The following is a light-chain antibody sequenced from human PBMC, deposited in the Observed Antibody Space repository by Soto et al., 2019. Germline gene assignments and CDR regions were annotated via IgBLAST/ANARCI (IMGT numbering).Light chain of an antibody. Sequence: IQLTQSPSSLSASVGDRVTVTCRASQNINIYLNWYQQKPGKAPTLLIYGASSLQSGVPSRFSGGGSRTDCTLTISSLQTEDLATYYCQQSYRSPYTFGQGTKLEI. CDR2: GAS. CDR1: QNINIY. J-gene: IGKJ2*01. CDR3: QQSYRSPYT. V-gene: IGKV1-39*01.